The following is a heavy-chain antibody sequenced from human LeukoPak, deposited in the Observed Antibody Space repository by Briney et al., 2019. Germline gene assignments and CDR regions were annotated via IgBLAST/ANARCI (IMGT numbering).Heavy chain of an antibody. CDR1: GYTFTGYY. J-gene: IGHJ4*02. Sequence: GASVKVSCKASGYTFTGYYMHWLRQAPGQGLEWMGRINPNSGGTNYAQKFQGRVTMTRDTSISTAYMELSRLRSDDTAVYYCARGFGSYYDSSGSSDYWGQGTLVTVSS. V-gene: IGHV1-2*06. D-gene: IGHD3-22*01. CDR2: INPNSGGT. CDR3: ARGFGSYYDSSGSSDY.